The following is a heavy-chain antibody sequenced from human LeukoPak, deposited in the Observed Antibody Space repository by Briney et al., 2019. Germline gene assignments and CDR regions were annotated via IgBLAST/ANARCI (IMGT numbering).Heavy chain of an antibody. J-gene: IGHJ4*02. CDR3: ARVAESIDY. Sequence: VASVKVSCKASGYTFTTYDINWVRQATGQGLEWMGWINLKSGNAGYAQNFQGRVTITRDTSISTAYMELSGLRSEDTAVYYCARVAESIDYWGQGTLVTVSS. CDR2: INLKSGNA. CDR1: GYTFTTYD. D-gene: IGHD6-19*01. V-gene: IGHV1-8*03.